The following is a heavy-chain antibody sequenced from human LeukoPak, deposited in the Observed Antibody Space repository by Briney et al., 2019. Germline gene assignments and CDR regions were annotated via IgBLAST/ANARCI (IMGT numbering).Heavy chain of an antibody. CDR3: ARDSLGGYGMVRGVILYYYYYMDV. CDR1: GYTFTGYY. V-gene: IGHV1-2*06. CDR2: INPNSGGT. J-gene: IGHJ6*03. Sequence: GASVKVSCKASGYTFTGYYMHWVRQAPGQGLEWMGRINPNSGGTNYAQKFQVRVTMTRDTSISTAYMELSRLRSDDTAVYYCARDSLGGYGMVRGVILYYYYYMDVWGKGTTVTVSS. D-gene: IGHD3-10*01.